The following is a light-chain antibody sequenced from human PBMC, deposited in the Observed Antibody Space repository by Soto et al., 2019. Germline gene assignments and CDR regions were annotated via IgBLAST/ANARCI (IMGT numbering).Light chain of an antibody. J-gene: IGKJ1*01. Sequence: DIQMTQSPSSLSASVEDRFIITCRASQSISNHLNWYQQKPGKAPKLLIFAASTLESGVPSRFSGSGSGTEFTLTISSLQPDDFATYYCQQYNSYRTFGQGTKVDI. V-gene: IGKV1-17*01. CDR2: AAS. CDR1: QSISNH. CDR3: QQYNSYRT.